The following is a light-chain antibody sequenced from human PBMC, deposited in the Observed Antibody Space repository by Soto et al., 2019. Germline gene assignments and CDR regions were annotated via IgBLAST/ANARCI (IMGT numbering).Light chain of an antibody. Sequence: DIQMTQSPSTLSASVGDRVTITCRASQRISTWLAWYQQKPGKAPKLLIYDASSLESGVPSRFGGGGSGTEFTLTISSLQPDDFVTYYCQQYNSYSGTFGQGTKVDIK. J-gene: IGKJ1*01. CDR2: DAS. CDR3: QQYNSYSGT. V-gene: IGKV1-5*01. CDR1: QRISTW.